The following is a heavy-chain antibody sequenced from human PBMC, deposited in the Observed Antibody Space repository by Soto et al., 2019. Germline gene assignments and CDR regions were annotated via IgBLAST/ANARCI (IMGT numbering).Heavy chain of an antibody. V-gene: IGHV5-51*01. Sequence: PGESLKVSCKGSGYSFTSYWIVWVRQMPGKGLEWMGIIYPGDSDTRYSPSFQGQVTISADKSISTAYLQWSSLKASDTAMYYCSSLGVECLFSAFYIRAQRTTVPVSS. J-gene: IGHJ6*02. CDR1: GYSFTSYW. D-gene: IGHD3-3*01. CDR3: SSLGVECLFSAFYI. CDR2: IYPGDSDT.